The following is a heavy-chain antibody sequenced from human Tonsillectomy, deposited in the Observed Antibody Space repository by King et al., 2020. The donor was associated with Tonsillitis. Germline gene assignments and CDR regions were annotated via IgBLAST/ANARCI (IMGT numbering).Heavy chain of an antibody. D-gene: IGHD2-21*02. CDR2: IIPILDIT. CDR3: AREGYCGGDCYSGLVDY. Sequence: QLVQSGAEVKKPGSSVKVSCKASGGTFSSYNIRWVRQAPGQGLEWMGRIIPILDITNYAQKFQGRVTITADKSTSTAYMGLTSLRSEDTAFYYCAREGYCGGDCYSGLVDYWGQGTLVTVSS. CDR1: GGTFSSYN. J-gene: IGHJ4*02. V-gene: IGHV1-69*04.